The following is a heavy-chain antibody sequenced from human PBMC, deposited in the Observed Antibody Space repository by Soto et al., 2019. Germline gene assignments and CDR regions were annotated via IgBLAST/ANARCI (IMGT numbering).Heavy chain of an antibody. CDR1: EYTFTDYY. Sequence: QVQLVQSGAEVKKPGASVKLSCKSSEYTFTDYYIHWVRQAPGQGLEWMGLINPSGGSTSYAQKFQGRVTMTRDTSTSTVYMELSSLRSEDTAEYYCATAAYSTSWYDFWGQGTLVTVSS. D-gene: IGHD6-13*01. CDR2: INPSGGST. CDR3: ATAAYSTSWYDF. V-gene: IGHV1-46*01. J-gene: IGHJ5*01.